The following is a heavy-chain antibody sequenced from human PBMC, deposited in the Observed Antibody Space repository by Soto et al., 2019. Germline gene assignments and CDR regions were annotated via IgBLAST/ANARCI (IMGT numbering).Heavy chain of an antibody. CDR2: IYYSGST. J-gene: IGHJ6*03. Sequence: KASETLSLTCTVSGGSISSSSYYWGWIRQPPGKGLEWIGSIYYSGSTHYNPSLKSRVTISVDTSKNQFSLKLSSVTAADTAVYYCARLRYDFWSGYSHTQTGYYMDVWGKGTTVTVSS. D-gene: IGHD3-3*01. CDR1: GGSISSSSYY. CDR3: ARLRYDFWSGYSHTQTGYYMDV. V-gene: IGHV4-39*01.